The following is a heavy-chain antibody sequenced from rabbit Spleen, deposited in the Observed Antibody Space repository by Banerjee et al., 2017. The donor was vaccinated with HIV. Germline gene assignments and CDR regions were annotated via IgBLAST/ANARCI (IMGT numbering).Heavy chain of an antibody. D-gene: IGHD6-1*01. Sequence: ELVESGGGLVQAGESLKLSCKASGIDFSSYGISWVRQAPGKGLEWIAYIYPGFGITNYANSVKGRFTISSDNAQNTVFLQMTSLTASDTATYFCAMCYSDGYADYAYAMWGQGTLVTVS. CDR3: AMCYSDGYADYAYAM. CDR1: GIDFSSYG. J-gene: IGHJ3*01. CDR2: IYPGFGIT. V-gene: IGHV1S47*01.